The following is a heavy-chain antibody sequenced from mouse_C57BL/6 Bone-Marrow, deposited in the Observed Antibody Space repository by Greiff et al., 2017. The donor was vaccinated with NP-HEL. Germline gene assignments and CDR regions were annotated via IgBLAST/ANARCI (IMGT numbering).Heavy chain of an antibody. D-gene: IGHD1-1*01. V-gene: IGHV1-39*01. CDR2: INPKYGTT. Sequence: EVQLQQSGPELVKPGASVKISCKASGYSFTDYKMNWVKQSHGKSLEWIGVINPKYGTTSSNQKFTGKATLPVAQSSSTAYMQLNNLTSEDSSIYYCARSWVPYGSSLYYYAMDYWGQGTSVTVSS. J-gene: IGHJ4*01. CDR3: ARSWVPYGSSLYYYAMDY. CDR1: GYSFTDYK.